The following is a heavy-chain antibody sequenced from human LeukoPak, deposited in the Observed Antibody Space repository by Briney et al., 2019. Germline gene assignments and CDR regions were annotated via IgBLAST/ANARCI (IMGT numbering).Heavy chain of an antibody. Sequence: GASVKVSCKASGYTFTSYDINWVRQATGQGLEWMGWMNPNSGNTGYAQKFQGRVTMTRNTSISTAYMELSSLRSEDTAVYYCARGRQNTMIVVVNWLDPWGQGTLVTVSS. CDR1: GYTFTSYD. V-gene: IGHV1-8*01. CDR3: ARGRQNTMIVVVNWLDP. J-gene: IGHJ5*02. D-gene: IGHD3-22*01. CDR2: MNPNSGNT.